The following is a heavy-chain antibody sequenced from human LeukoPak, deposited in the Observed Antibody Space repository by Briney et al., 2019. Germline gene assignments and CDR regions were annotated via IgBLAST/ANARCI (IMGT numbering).Heavy chain of an antibody. Sequence: AASVKVSCKASGYTFTSYGISWVRHAPGQGLERMGWVIHNSGGTNYAKKYQARVTLTRHTSISTAYMKLSRLRSDVTAVYYCASGPYDFWSGSNWFDPWGQGTLVTVSS. CDR3: ASGPYDFWSGSNWFDP. J-gene: IGHJ5*02. D-gene: IGHD3-3*01. CDR1: GYTFTSYG. V-gene: IGHV1-2*02. CDR2: VIHNSGGT.